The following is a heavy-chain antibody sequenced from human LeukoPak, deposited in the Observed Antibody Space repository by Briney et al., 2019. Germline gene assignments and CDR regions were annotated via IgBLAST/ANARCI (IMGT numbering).Heavy chain of an antibody. CDR1: GFIFRDYW. CDR2: IDRDGFPT. CDR3: AASRWSGALDF. D-gene: IGHD3-3*01. V-gene: IGHV3-74*01. Sequence: GGSLRLSCAASGFIFRDYWMLWVRQAPGKSLIWVSRIDRDGFPTIYADSVKGRFTVSRNNARNTLYPQMNNLRDDDSAVYYCAASRWSGALDFWGKGSLVTVSS. J-gene: IGHJ4*02.